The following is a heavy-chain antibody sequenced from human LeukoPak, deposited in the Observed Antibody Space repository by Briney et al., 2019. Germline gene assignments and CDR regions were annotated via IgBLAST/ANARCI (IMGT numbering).Heavy chain of an antibody. CDR1: GFTFDDYG. CDR3: ARGSGAMIVVDLDY. D-gene: IGHD3-22*01. Sequence: PGGSLRLSCAASGFTFDDYGMSWVRQAPGKGLEWVSGIYWNGGSTGYAGSVKGRFTISRDNAKNSLYLQMNSLRAEDTALYYCARGSGAMIVVDLDYWGQGTLVTVSS. J-gene: IGHJ4*02. V-gene: IGHV3-20*04. CDR2: IYWNGGST.